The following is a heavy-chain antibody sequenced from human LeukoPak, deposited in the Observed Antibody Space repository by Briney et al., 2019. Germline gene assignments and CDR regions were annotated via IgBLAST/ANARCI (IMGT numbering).Heavy chain of an antibody. CDR1: GGSLSGFY. CDR3: VREYTTSSTAFDI. V-gene: IGHV4-34*01. Sequence: SETLSLTCGVYGGSLSGFYWSWIRQPPGKGLEWIGEINHSGSTNYNPSLKSRVTIPVDTSKNQFSLKLSSVTAADTAVYYCVREYTTSSTAFDIWGQGTMVTVSS. D-gene: IGHD6-6*01. J-gene: IGHJ3*02. CDR2: INHSGST.